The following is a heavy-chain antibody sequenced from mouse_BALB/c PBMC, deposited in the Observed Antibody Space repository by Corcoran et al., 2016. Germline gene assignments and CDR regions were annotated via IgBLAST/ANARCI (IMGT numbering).Heavy chain of an antibody. CDR1: GYTFTSYW. J-gene: IGHJ2*01. V-gene: IGHV1-69*02. Sequence: QVQLQQPGAELVKPGASVKLSCKASGYTFTSYWMHWVKQRPGQGLEWIGEIDPSDSYTNYNQKFKGKATLTVDKSSSTAYMQLSSLTSEDSAVYYCARSYQRRDFDYWGQGTTLTVSS. CDR2: IDPSDSYT. D-gene: IGHD3-3*01. CDR3: ARSYQRRDFDY.